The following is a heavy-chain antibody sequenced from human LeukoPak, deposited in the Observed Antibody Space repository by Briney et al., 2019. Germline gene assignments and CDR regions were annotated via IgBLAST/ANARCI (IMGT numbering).Heavy chain of an antibody. V-gene: IGHV3-33*01. Sequence: QPGGSLRLSCAASGFTFSSYGMHWVRQAPGKGLEWVAVIWYDGSNKYYADSVKGRFTISRDNSKNTLYLQMNSLRAEDTAVYYCARDVGSIAVAGPFDYWGQGTLVTVSS. CDR3: ARDVGSIAVAGPFDY. D-gene: IGHD6-19*01. J-gene: IGHJ4*02. CDR1: GFTFSSYG. CDR2: IWYDGSNK.